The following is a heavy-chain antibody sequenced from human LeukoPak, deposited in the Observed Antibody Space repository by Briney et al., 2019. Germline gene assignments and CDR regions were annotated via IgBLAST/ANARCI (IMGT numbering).Heavy chain of an antibody. CDR1: GFTFNSYS. D-gene: IGHD6-19*01. CDR2: ISSSSRFI. V-gene: IGHV3-21*01. J-gene: IGHJ4*02. CDR3: ASSVDFDY. Sequence: GGSLRLSCAASGFTFNSYSMNWFRQAPGKGLEWVSSISSSSRFIYYADSVKGRFTISRDNAKNSLYLQMTSLRAADTAVYYCASSVDFDYWGQGTLVTVSS.